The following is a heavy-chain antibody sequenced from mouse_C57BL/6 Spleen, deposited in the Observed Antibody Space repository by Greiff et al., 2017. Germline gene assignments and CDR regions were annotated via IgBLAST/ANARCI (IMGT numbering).Heavy chain of an antibody. CDR1: GYTFTSYW. CDR2: INPSNGGT. D-gene: IGHD1-1*01. Sequence: QVQLQQPGTELVKPGASVKLSCKASGYTFTSYWMHWVQQRPGQGLEWIGNINPSNGGTNYNEKFKSKATLTVDKSSSTAYMQLSSLTSEDSAVYYCARGGFITTVVATDFDVWGTGTTVTVSS. CDR3: ARGGFITTVVATDFDV. J-gene: IGHJ1*03. V-gene: IGHV1-53*01.